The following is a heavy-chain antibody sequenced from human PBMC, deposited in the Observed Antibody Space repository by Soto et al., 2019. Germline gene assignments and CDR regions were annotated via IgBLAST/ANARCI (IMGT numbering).Heavy chain of an antibody. Sequence: SGPTLVNPTQTLTLTCTFSGFSLSTSGVGVGWIRQPPGKALEWLAFIYWDDDNRYSPSLQSRLNITKDSSNNQVLLIVTNVDPVDSATYFCARRSTYSRIWSAGWFDSWGQGILVTVSS. CDR1: GFSLSTSGVG. CDR2: IYWDDDN. V-gene: IGHV2-5*02. J-gene: IGHJ5*01. CDR3: ARRSTYSRIWSAGWFDS. D-gene: IGHD3-3*01.